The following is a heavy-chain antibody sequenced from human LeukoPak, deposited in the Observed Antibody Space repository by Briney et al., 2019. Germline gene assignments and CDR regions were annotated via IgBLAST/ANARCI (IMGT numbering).Heavy chain of an antibody. Sequence: SETLSLTCAVYGGSFSGYYWSWIRQPPGKGLEWIGEINHSGSTNYNPSLKSRVTISVDTSKNQFSLKLSSVTAADTAVYYCATMIIPYYYDSSGYYYGSRGNFDYWGQGTLATVSS. V-gene: IGHV4-34*01. D-gene: IGHD3-22*01. CDR3: ATMIIPYYYDSSGYYYGSRGNFDY. CDR1: GGSFSGYY. J-gene: IGHJ4*02. CDR2: INHSGST.